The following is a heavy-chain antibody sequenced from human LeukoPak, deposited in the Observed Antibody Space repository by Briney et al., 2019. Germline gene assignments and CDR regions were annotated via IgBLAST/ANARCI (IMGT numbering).Heavy chain of an antibody. Sequence: PGGSLRLSCAASGFTFSSYAMSWVRQAPGKGLEWVSAISGSGGSTYYAGSVKGRFTISRDNSKNTLYLQMNSLRAGDTAVYYCAKDRYSSPPGLWGYWGQGTLVTVSS. CDR3: AKDRYSSPPGLWGY. CDR2: ISGSGGST. J-gene: IGHJ4*02. V-gene: IGHV3-23*01. D-gene: IGHD6-13*01. CDR1: GFTFSSYA.